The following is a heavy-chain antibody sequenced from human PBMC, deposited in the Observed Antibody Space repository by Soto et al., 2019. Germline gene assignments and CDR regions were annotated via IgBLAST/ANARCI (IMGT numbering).Heavy chain of an antibody. CDR1: GGSISSSN. Sequence: ETLSLTSAVSGGSISSSNWWSWVRQAPGKGLEWVSAISGSGGSTYYADSVKGRFAISRDNSKNTLYLQMNSLRAEDTAVYYCAKVPSITLGYYYGMDVWGQGTTVTVSS. J-gene: IGHJ6*02. CDR2: ISGSGGST. D-gene: IGHD5-12*01. V-gene: IGHV3-23*01. CDR3: AKVPSITLGYYYGMDV.